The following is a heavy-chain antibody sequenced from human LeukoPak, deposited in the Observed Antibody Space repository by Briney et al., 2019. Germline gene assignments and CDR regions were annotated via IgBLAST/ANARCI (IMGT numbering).Heavy chain of an antibody. Sequence: GGSLRLSCAASGFAFSTYWMHWVRQAPGKGLVWVSRIDSDGTRTTYADSVKGRFTISRDNAKNTLYLQMNSLRPEDTAVYYCARSPNCGGDCSWGQGTLVTVSS. CDR2: IDSDGTRT. V-gene: IGHV3-74*01. D-gene: IGHD2-21*02. CDR1: GFAFSTYW. CDR3: ARSPNCGGDCS. J-gene: IGHJ5*02.